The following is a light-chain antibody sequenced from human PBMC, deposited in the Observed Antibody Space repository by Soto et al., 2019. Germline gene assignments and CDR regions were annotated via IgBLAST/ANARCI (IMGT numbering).Light chain of an antibody. Sequence: QSALTQPASVSGSPGQSITISCTGTSSDVGGYNYVSWYQQHPGKAPKLMIYDVSNRPSGVSNRFSGSKSGNTASLTISGLQAEDEADYYCSSYTSAGVFGGGTK. CDR1: SSDVGGYNY. V-gene: IGLV2-14*01. CDR2: DVS. J-gene: IGLJ2*01. CDR3: SSYTSAGV.